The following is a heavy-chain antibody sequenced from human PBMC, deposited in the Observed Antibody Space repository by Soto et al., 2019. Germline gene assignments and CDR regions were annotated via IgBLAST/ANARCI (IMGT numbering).Heavy chain of an antibody. D-gene: IGHD3-9*01. CDR1: GFTVSSNY. CDR3: ARDRLRYFVRSYDYYYGMDV. Sequence: EVQLVETGGGLIQPGGSLRLSCAASGFTVSSNYMSWVRQAPGKGLEWVSVIYSGGSTYYADSVKGRFTISRDISKNTLYLQMNSLRAEATAVYYGARDRLRYFVRSYDYYYGMDVWGQGTTVTVSS. V-gene: IGHV3-53*02. CDR2: IYSGGST. J-gene: IGHJ6*02.